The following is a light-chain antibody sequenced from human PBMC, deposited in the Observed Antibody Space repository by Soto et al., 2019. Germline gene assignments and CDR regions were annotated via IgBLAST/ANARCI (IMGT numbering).Light chain of an antibody. CDR1: STDVGYYNL. V-gene: IGLV2-23*01. Sequence: QSALTQPASVSGSPGQSITISCTGTSTDVGYYNLVSWYQHHPGKAPKFLIYEGTKRPSGVSSRFSGSKSGNTASLTISGLHAEDEAYYYCCSCAGGSTYVLGTGTKVTVL. CDR2: EGT. J-gene: IGLJ1*01. CDR3: CSCAGGSTYV.